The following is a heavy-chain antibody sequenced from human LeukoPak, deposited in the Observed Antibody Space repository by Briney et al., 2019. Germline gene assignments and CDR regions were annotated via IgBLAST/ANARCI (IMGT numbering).Heavy chain of an antibody. V-gene: IGHV4-59*08. J-gene: IGHJ5*02. D-gene: IGHD1-26*01. CDR3: ARGGSGSFYGGWLVP. CDR1: GGSISSFY. CDR2: ICYSGST. Sequence: SETLSLTCTVSGGSISSFYWSWIRQPPGKGLEWIGYICYSGSTNYNPSLKSRVTISVDTSKNQFSLKLSSVTAADTAVYYCARGGSGSFYGGWLVPWGQGTLVTVSS.